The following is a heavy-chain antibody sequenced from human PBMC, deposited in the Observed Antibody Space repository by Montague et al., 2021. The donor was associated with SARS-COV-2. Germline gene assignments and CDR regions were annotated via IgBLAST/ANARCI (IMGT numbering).Heavy chain of an antibody. V-gene: IGHV4-39*01. CDR3: ASSYYYGSGTYVYNYYMDV. CDR1: GGSVSSSPYY. CDR2: IPYSGRT. D-gene: IGHD3-10*01. J-gene: IGHJ6*03. Sequence: SETLSLTCTVSGGSVSSSPYYWGWIRQPPGRGLEWVGSIPYSGRTYFSPSLKSRLTISADSSENQFSLRLSSVTAADTAVYYCASSYYYGSGTYVYNYYMDVWGKGTTVTVSS.